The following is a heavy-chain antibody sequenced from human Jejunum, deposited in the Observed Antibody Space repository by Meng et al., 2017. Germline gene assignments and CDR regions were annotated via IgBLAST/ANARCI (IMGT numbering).Heavy chain of an antibody. CDR3: ARDLLDPNIAATGWFDP. J-gene: IGHJ5*02. V-gene: IGHV4-4*02. Sequence: GQLHESGPGPVMAAGFLSLTCAVSVGSISNNNWCSCVRPRTWKGLEWIGEISHTGRINYNTSLKSRVTMSLDKSKNQFSLDLISVIGADTAVYYCARDLLDPNIAATGWFDPWGQGTLVTVSS. CDR2: ISHTGRI. D-gene: IGHD6-25*01. CDR1: VGSISNNNW.